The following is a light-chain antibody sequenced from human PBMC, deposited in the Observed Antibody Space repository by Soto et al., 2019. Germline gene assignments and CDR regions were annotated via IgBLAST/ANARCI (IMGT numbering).Light chain of an antibody. Sequence: IQLTQSPSSLSASVGDRVTITCRASQGISSFLAWYQQKPGKAPKLLIYGASTLQSGVPSRFSGSGSGTDFILTIGSLEPEDFATYYFQQLNSFPIPFGPGTKVDIK. V-gene: IGKV1-9*01. CDR2: GAS. CDR3: QQLNSFPIP. CDR1: QGISSF. J-gene: IGKJ3*01.